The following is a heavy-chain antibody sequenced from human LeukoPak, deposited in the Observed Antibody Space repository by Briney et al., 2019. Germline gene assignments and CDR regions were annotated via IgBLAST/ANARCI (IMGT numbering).Heavy chain of an antibody. CDR1: GFTFDDYA. CDR2: ISWDGGST. V-gene: IGHV3-43D*03. CDR3: AKGGSSIAVAGEIDY. Sequence: PGGSLRLSCAASGFTFDDYAMHWVRQAPGKGLEWVSLISWDGGSTYYADSVKGRFTISRDNSKNSLYLQMNSLRAEDTALYYCAKGGSSIAVAGEIDYWGQGTLVTVSS. D-gene: IGHD6-19*01. J-gene: IGHJ4*02.